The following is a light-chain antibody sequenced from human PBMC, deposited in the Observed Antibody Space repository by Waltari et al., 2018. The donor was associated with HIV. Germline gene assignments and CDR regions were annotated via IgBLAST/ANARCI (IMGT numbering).Light chain of an antibody. CDR2: WSS. V-gene: IGKV4-1*01. J-gene: IGKJ4*01. CDR3: QQYYTADIS. CDR1: QSLLNSYNNREH. Sequence: DIVMTQSPESLAVSLGERATITCRSSQSLLNSYNNREHLAWYQQKSGQPTKLLISWSSTRESGVPDRISGSGSGTDFTLTISNLQAEDVAVYYCQQYYTADISFGGGTKVEIK.